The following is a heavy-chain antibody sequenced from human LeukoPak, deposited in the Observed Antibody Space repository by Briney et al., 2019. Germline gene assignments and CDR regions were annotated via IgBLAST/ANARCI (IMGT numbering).Heavy chain of an antibody. CDR2: ISGSGGGT. J-gene: IGHJ4*02. CDR1: GFTFSSYA. Sequence: GGSLRLSCAASGFTFSSYAMSWVRQAPGKGLEWVSAISGSGGGTYYADSAKGRFNISRDNSKNTLYLQMNSLRTEDTALYYCTKDRDTVATMSDFWGQGTLVTVSS. CDR3: TKDRDTVATMSDF. D-gene: IGHD5-12*01. V-gene: IGHV3-23*01.